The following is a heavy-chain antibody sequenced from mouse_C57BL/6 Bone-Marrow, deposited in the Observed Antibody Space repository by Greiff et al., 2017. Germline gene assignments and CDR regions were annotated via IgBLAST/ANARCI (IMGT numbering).Heavy chain of an antibody. D-gene: IGHD2-3*01. CDR2: ISDGGSYT. J-gene: IGHJ3*01. CDR3: TRGGLLRFAY. V-gene: IGHV5-4*03. CDR1: GFTFSSHA. Sequence: VKLMESGGGLVKPGGFLKLSCAASGFTFSSHAMSWVRQTPEKRLEWVATISDGGSYTYYPDNVKGRFTISRDNATNNLYLQISHLKSEDTAMYYCTRGGLLRFAYWGQGTLVTVSA.